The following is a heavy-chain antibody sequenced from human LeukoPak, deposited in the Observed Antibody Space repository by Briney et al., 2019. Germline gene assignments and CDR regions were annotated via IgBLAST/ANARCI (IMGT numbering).Heavy chain of an antibody. Sequence: SETLSLTCTVSGVSITSRSYYWAWIRQSPGERLEWIGTINYGGNTYYNPSLKSRVTISADTSTNHLSLHLSSVTAADTALYFCARHDKWELPYYFDSWGRGTLVTVSS. J-gene: IGHJ4*02. CDR1: GVSITSRSYY. CDR3: ARHDKWELPYYFDS. D-gene: IGHD1-26*01. CDR2: INYGGNT. V-gene: IGHV4-39*01.